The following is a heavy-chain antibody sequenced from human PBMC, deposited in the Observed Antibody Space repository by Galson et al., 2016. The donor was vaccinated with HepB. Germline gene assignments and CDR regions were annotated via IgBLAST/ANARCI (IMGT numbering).Heavy chain of an antibody. Sequence: SVKVSCKASGYSFTNNGVSWVRQAPGQGLEWVGWISTYNGNTNFAQKFRGRLSLTTDTSTSTDYMELRSLRSDDTAVYYCVRTEIVVTASRNEAYGMDVWGQGTTVTVSS. CDR1: GYSFTNNG. CDR3: VRTEIVVTASRNEAYGMDV. CDR2: ISTYNGNT. D-gene: IGHD2-15*01. J-gene: IGHJ6*02. V-gene: IGHV1-18*01.